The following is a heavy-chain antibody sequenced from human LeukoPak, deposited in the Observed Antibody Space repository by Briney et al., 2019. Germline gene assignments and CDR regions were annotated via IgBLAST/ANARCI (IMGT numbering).Heavy chain of an antibody. J-gene: IGHJ4*02. CDR2: IYTSGST. CDR1: GGSISSYY. D-gene: IGHD3-22*01. Sequence: SETPSLTCTVSGGSISSYYWSWIRQPAGKGLEWIGRIYTSGSTNYNPSLKSRVTMSVDTSKNQFSLKLSSVTAADTAVYYCARGPYYYDSSGYYILVWGQGTLVTVSS. V-gene: IGHV4-4*07. CDR3: ARGPYYYDSSGYYILV.